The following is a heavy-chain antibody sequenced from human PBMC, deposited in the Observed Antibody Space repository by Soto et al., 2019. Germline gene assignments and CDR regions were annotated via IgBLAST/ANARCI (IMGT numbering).Heavy chain of an antibody. CDR2: IYPGDSDT. J-gene: IGHJ4*02. Sequence: PGESLKISCKGSGYSFTSYWIGWVRQMPGKGLEWMGIIYPGDSDTRYSPSFQGQVTISADKSISTAYLQWSSLKASDTAMYYCARGWSGDFWSGYYWYDYWGQGLLVTVYS. CDR1: GYSFTSYW. CDR3: ARGWSGDFWSGYYWYDY. V-gene: IGHV5-51*01. D-gene: IGHD3-3*01.